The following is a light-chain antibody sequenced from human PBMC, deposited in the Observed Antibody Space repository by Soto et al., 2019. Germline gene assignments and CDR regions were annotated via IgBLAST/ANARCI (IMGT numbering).Light chain of an antibody. Sequence: QSVLTQPASVSGSPGQSITISCTGTSSDVGNYNLVSWYQQHPGKAPKLMIYEVDKWPSGVSDRFSGSKSGNTASLTISGLQAEDEADYYCCSYAESTAVVFGGGTQLTVL. J-gene: IGLJ3*02. CDR2: EVD. V-gene: IGLV2-23*02. CDR3: CSYAESTAVV. CDR1: SSDVGNYNL.